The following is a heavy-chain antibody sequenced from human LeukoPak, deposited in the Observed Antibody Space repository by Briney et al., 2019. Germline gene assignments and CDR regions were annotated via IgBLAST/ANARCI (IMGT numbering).Heavy chain of an antibody. CDR1: GFSFSSYG. CDR3: AKSPTRWGAEGSFDI. D-gene: IGHD3-16*01. Sequence: GGSLRLSCVASGFSFSSYGMHWVRQAPGKGLEWVAVISYDGSNIYYADSVKGRFTISRDNSKNTLYLQMNSLRAEDTAVYYCAKSPTRWGAEGSFDIWGQGTMVTVSS. CDR2: ISYDGSNI. V-gene: IGHV3-30*18. J-gene: IGHJ3*02.